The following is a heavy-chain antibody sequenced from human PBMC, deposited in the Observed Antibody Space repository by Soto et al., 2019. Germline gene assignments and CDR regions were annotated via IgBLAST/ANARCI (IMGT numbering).Heavy chain of an antibody. CDR3: AKDGGYSYGPYDY. Sequence: EVQLVESGGGLVQPGGSLRLSCAASGFTFGSYSMNWVRQAPGKGLEWVSYISSSSSTIYYADSVEGRFTISRDNAKNSLYLQMHSLRAEDTAVYYCAKDGGYSYGPYDYWGQGTLVTVSS. CDR2: ISSSSSTI. J-gene: IGHJ4*02. V-gene: IGHV3-48*01. D-gene: IGHD5-18*01. CDR1: GFTFGSYS.